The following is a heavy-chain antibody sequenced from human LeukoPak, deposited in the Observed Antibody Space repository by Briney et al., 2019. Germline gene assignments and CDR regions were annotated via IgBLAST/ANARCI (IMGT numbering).Heavy chain of an antibody. CDR2: ISGSGGST. CDR1: GFTFSSYA. V-gene: IGHV3-23*01. D-gene: IGHD3-10*01. CDR3: AKGFYGSRYWYFDL. Sequence: PGGSLRLSCAASGFTFSSYAMSWVRQAPGKGLEWVSAISGSGGSTYYADSVKGRFTISRDNSKNTLYLQMISLRAEDTAVYYCAKGFYGSRYWYFDLWGRGTLVTVSS. J-gene: IGHJ2*01.